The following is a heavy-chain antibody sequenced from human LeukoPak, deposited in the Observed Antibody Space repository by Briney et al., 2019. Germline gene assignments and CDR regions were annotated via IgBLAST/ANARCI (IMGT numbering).Heavy chain of an antibody. D-gene: IGHD5/OR15-5a*01. J-gene: IGHJ3*01. Sequence: ASVKVSCKASGYTFTGYYMHWVRQAPGQGLEWMGWINPNSGATVYAQQFQGRVTITRDTSLTTGNMELSILRSYDTAVYYCARPLTVGVYQAFYLWGQGTIVTVSS. CDR3: ARPLTVGVYQAFYL. V-gene: IGHV1-2*02. CDR1: GYTFTGYY. CDR2: INPNSGAT.